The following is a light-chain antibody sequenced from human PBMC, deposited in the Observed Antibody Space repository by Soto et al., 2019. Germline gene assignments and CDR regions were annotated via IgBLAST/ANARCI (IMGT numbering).Light chain of an antibody. CDR3: QQYNSYSTT. CDR1: QSISVW. Sequence: DIPMTQSPSTLSASVGDRVTITCRASQSISVWLAWYQQKAGKAPNLLIYKASRLESGVPSRFSGSGSETEFTLTISGLQPGDSATYYCQQYNSYSTTFGQGTKVEVK. V-gene: IGKV1-5*03. J-gene: IGKJ1*01. CDR2: KAS.